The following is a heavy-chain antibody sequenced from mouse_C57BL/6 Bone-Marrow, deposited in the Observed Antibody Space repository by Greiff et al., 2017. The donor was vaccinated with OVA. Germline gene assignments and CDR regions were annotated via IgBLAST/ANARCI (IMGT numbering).Heavy chain of an antibody. CDR3: TRGFY. J-gene: IGHJ3*01. CDR2: IDPETGGT. CDR1: GYTFTDYE. V-gene: IGHV1-15*01. Sequence: VKLQESGAELVRPGASVTLSCKASGYTFTDYEMHWVKQTPVHGLEWIGAIDPETGGTAYNQKFKGKAILTADKSSSTAYMELRSLTSEDSAVYYCTRGFYWGQGTLVTVSA.